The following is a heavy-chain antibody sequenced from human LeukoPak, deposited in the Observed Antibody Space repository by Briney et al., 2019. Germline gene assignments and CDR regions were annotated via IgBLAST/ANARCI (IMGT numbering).Heavy chain of an antibody. CDR2: INHSGST. D-gene: IGHD6-13*01. J-gene: IGHJ4*02. CDR3: ARGHSSSWRL. V-gene: IGHV4-34*01. CDR1: GGSFSGCY. Sequence: SETLSLTGAVYGGSFSGCYWSWIRQPPGKGLEWIGEINHSGSTNYNPSLKSRVTISVDTSKNQFSLKLSSVTAADTAVYYCARGHSSSWRLWGQGTLITVSS.